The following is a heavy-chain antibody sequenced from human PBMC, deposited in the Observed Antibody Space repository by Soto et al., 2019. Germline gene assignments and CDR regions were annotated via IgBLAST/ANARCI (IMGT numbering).Heavy chain of an antibody. Sequence: GESLKISCKASGYSFTRKWISRVRQMPGKGLEWMGRIDPTDSYTNYSPSFQGHVTISVDKSSSTAYVQWSSLKASDTAMYFCARCHRGLRCHLDSWGQGTLVTVSS. D-gene: IGHD2-8*01. CDR2: IDPTDSYT. J-gene: IGHJ4*02. CDR1: GYSFTRKW. CDR3: ARCHRGLRCHLDS. V-gene: IGHV5-10-1*01.